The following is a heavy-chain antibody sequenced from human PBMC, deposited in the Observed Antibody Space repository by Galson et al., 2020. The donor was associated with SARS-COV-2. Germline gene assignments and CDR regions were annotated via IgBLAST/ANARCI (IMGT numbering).Heavy chain of an antibody. CDR1: DGSISSSDW. Sequence: SETLSLTCAVSDGSISSSDWWGWVRQPPGKGLEWIGDIFHSGYTNYNPSLKSRFTMSLDTSKNQFSLKLSSVTAAETALYYCSRIIVTAYDVCYIDVWGKGTTVTVSS. CDR3: SRIIVTAYDVCYIDV. CDR2: IFHSGYT. D-gene: IGHD2-21*02. V-gene: IGHV4-4*02. J-gene: IGHJ6*03.